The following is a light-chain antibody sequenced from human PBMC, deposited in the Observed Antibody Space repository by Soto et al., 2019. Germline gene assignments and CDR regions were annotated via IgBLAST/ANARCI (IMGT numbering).Light chain of an antibody. Sequence: EIMLTQSPGTLSLSPGERVTLSCRASQSVTSSYLAWYQQKPGQAPRLLIYDASSRATGIPDRFSGSGSGTDFTLTISRLDPEDFAVYYCQQYGSPPPWTFGQGTKVDIK. CDR2: DAS. J-gene: IGKJ1*01. CDR1: QSVTSSY. CDR3: QQYGSPPPWT. V-gene: IGKV3-20*01.